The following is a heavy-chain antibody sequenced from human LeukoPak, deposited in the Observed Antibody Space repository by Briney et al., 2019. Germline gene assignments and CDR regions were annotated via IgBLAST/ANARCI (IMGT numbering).Heavy chain of an antibody. D-gene: IGHD2-8*01. J-gene: IGHJ6*02. Sequence: ASVKVSCKASGYSLTTYYMHWVRQAPGQVLEWMAIINPSGGSTNYAQKFQGRVTMTRDTPTNTVYMELSSLRTEDTAVYYCASVYLYGMDVWGQGTTVTVSS. V-gene: IGHV1-46*01. CDR1: GYSLTTYY. CDR3: ASVYLYGMDV. CDR2: INPSGGST.